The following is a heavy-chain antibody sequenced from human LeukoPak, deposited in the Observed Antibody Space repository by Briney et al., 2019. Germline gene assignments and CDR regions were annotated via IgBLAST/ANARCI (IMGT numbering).Heavy chain of an antibody. CDR1: GFTVSSNY. V-gene: IGHV3-53*01. J-gene: IGHJ4*02. D-gene: IGHD6-13*01. CDR3: ARDLLGSSWYPAFDY. CDR2: IYSGGST. Sequence: PGGSLRLSCAASGFTVSSNYMSWVRQAPGKGLEWVSVIYSGGSTYYADSVKGRFTISRDNSKNTLYLQMNSQRAEDTAVYYCARDLLGSSWYPAFDYWGQGTLVTVSS.